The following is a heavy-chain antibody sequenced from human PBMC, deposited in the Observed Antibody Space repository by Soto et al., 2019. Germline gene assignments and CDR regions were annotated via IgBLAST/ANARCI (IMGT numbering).Heavy chain of an antibody. J-gene: IGHJ4*02. Sequence: EVHLVQSGGGLVQPGGSLKLSCAASGFIFSGSAMHWVRQASGKGLEWVGRIGRKANNYATEYAASVEGRFTISRDESKTTTFLLMNSLKSEDTAVYFCVTQRLVVSPFDHWGQGTLVTVSS. CDR1: GFIFSGSA. D-gene: IGHD6-19*01. CDR2: IGRKANNYAT. V-gene: IGHV3-73*02. CDR3: VTQRLVVSPFDH.